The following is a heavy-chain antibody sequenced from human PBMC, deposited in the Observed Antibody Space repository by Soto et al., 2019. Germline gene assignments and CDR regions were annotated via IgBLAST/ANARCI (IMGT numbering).Heavy chain of an antibody. D-gene: IGHD2-21*01. J-gene: IGHJ4*02. V-gene: IGHV3-23*01. Sequence: GGSLRLSCAASGFTFSSYAMSWVRQAPGKGLEWVSAISGSGGSTYYADSVKGRFTISRGNSKNTLFLQMNSLGADDTAIYYCAKDQVSASPRGYFDYWGQGTLVTVSS. CDR2: ISGSGGST. CDR3: AKDQVSASPRGYFDY. CDR1: GFTFSSYA.